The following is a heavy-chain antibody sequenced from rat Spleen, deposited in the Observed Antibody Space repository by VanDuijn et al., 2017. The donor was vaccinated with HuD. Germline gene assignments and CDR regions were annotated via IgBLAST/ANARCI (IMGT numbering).Heavy chain of an antibody. V-gene: IGHV5-22*01. CDR2: ISYEGSST. Sequence: EVQLVESGGGLVQPGRSLKLSCAASGFTFSDYYIAWVRQAPKKGLEWVASISYEGSSTYYGDSVKGRFTISRDNAKSTLYLQMNSLRSEDTATYYCARLGYGYDYNYWYFDFWGPGTMVTVSS. D-gene: IGHD1-7*01. CDR3: ARLGYGYDYNYWYFDF. CDR1: GFTFSDYY. J-gene: IGHJ1*01.